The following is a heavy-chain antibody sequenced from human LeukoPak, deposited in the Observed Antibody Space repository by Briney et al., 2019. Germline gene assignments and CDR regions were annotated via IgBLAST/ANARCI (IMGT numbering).Heavy chain of an antibody. CDR1: GFTFKSYD. D-gene: IGHD1-14*01. Sequence: PGGSLKLSCSASGFTFKSYDMCWVRQAPGKGLEWVTFIRYDGNNKYYADSVKGLFPLSIENCKNTLYLQRNTLITEDMPVYYCAEDPRNSPEEYYYYYMDVWGKGTPVTVSS. J-gene: IGHJ6*03. V-gene: IGHV3-30*02. CDR2: IRYDGNNK. CDR3: AEDPRNSPEEYYYYYMDV.